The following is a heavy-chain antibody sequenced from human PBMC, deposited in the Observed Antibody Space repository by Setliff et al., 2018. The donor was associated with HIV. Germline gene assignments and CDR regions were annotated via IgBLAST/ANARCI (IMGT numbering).Heavy chain of an antibody. Sequence: SETLSLTCAVYGGSVSGHYWGWFRQPPGKGLEWIGEITPSGDTNYIPSLKSRVTMSLDTSKNQFSLNLNSVTAADTAVYYCYLWDTTWNIDYWGQGMLVTVSS. CDR1: GGSVSGHY. CDR2: ITPSGDT. CDR3: YLWDTTWNIDY. J-gene: IGHJ4*02. D-gene: IGHD1-1*01. V-gene: IGHV4-34*03.